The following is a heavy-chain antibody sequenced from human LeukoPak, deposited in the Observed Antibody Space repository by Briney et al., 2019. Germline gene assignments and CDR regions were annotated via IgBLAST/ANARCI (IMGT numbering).Heavy chain of an antibody. CDR2: INPNSGGT. D-gene: IGHD6-13*01. J-gene: IGHJ4*02. CDR1: GYTFTGYY. Sequence: ASMKVSCKASGYTFTGYYMHWVRQAPGQGLERMGWINPNSGGTNYAQKFQGGVTMTRDPSISTAYMELSRLRSDDTAVYYCARSAFRSSSALGYWGQGTLVTVSS. V-gene: IGHV1-2*02. CDR3: ARSAFRSSSALGY.